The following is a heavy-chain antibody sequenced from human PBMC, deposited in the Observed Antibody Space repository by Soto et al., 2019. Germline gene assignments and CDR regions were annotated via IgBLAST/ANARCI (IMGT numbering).Heavy chain of an antibody. CDR1: GYTFTGYY. CDR3: ARDPDIVVVPAAQFDY. D-gene: IGHD2-2*01. CDR2: INPNSGGT. J-gene: IGHJ4*02. V-gene: IGHV1-2*02. Sequence: GASVKVSCKASGYTFTGYYMHWVRQDPGQGLEWMGWINPNSGGTNYAQKFQGRVTVTRDTSISTAYMELSRLRSDDTAVYYCARDPDIVVVPAAQFDYWGQGTLVTVSS.